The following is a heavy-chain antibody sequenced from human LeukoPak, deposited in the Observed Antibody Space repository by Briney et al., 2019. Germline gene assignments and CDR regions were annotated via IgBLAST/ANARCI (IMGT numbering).Heavy chain of an antibody. V-gene: IGHV3-23*01. CDR3: VREGTPATANY. CDR1: GFTFSSYA. CDR2: ISGGGDNT. Sequence: GGSLRLSCAASGFTFSSYAMSWVRQAPGKGLEWVSAISGGGDNTYYADSVTGRFTISRDNSKDTLFLQMHSLRPGDTAVYYCVREGTPATANYWGQGTLVTISS. D-gene: IGHD2-21*02. J-gene: IGHJ4*02.